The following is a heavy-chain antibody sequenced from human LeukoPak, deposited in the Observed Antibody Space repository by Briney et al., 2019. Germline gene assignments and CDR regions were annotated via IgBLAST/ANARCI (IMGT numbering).Heavy chain of an antibody. CDR2: IYFSGTST. J-gene: IGHJ6*02. Sequence: SETLSLTCTVSGGSISSYYWSWIRQPPGQGLEWSGYIYFSGTSTTYNPSLRGRVTISIAPSKNQFYLNLRDVTAADTAVYYCARDLRIAAAGPGDYYYGMDVWGQGTAVTVSS. D-gene: IGHD6-13*01. V-gene: IGHV4-59*01. CDR1: GGSISSYY. CDR3: ARDLRIAAAGPGDYYYGMDV.